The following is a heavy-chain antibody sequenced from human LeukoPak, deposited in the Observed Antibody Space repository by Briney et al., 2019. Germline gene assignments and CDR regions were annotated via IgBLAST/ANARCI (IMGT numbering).Heavy chain of an antibody. CDR2: IKYDGNEK. CDR1: GFTFSDYW. CDR3: KSGGAAPGSFDY. Sequence: GGSLRLSCAASGFTFSDYWMSWMRQAPGKGLEWVANIKYDGNEKYYVDSVKGRFTISRDNAKNALYLQLNSLRVEDTAVYYCKSGGAAPGSFDYWGQGTLVIVSA. V-gene: IGHV3-7*01. J-gene: IGHJ4*02. D-gene: IGHD4-23*01.